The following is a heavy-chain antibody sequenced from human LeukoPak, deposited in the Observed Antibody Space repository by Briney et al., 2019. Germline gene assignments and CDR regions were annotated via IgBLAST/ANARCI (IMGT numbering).Heavy chain of an antibody. D-gene: IGHD6-13*01. V-gene: IGHV4-59*01. J-gene: IGHJ4*02. CDR1: GGSISSYY. Sequence: TPSETLSLTCTVSGGSISSYYWSWIRQPPGKGLEWIGYIYYGGSTNYNPSLKSRVTISVDTSKNQFSLKLSSVTAADTAVYYCARIAAAGTIRIDYWGQGTLVTVSS. CDR3: ARIAAAGTIRIDY. CDR2: IYYGGST.